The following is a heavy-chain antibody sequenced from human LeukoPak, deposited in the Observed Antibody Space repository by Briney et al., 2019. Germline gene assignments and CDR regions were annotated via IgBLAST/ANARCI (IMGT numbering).Heavy chain of an antibody. J-gene: IGHJ4*02. CDR3: AKDLSGSGSYYPLDY. CDR2: VDGRGSST. V-gene: IGHV3-23*01. D-gene: IGHD3-10*01. CDR1: GFTFSSYA. Sequence: PGGSLRLSRAASGFTFSSYALSWVRQAPGKGLEWVSAVDGRGSSTYYADSVKGRFTISRDNSNNTLYLQMNSLRAEDTAEYYCAKDLSGSGSYYPLDYWGQGTPVTVSS.